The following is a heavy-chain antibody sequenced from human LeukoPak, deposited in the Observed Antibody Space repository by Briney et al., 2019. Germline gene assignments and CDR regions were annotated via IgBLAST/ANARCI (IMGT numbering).Heavy chain of an antibody. V-gene: IGHV4-59*01. CDR1: GGSTSSSY. CDR2: IYYSGIT. J-gene: IGHJ4*02. CDR3: ARASGAFDY. Sequence: SETLSLTCTVSGGSTSSSYWSWIRQPPGKGLEWIGYIYYSGITNYNPSLKSRVTISLDTSKNQFSLKLNSVTAADTAVYYCARASGAFDYWGQGALVTVSS.